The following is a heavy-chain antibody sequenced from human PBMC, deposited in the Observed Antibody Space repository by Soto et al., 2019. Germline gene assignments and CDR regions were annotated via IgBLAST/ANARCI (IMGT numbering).Heavy chain of an antibody. CDR1: GFTFSTYG. V-gene: IGHV3-33*01. D-gene: IGHD3-10*01. CDR3: ARDLGAFNYGSAYFDY. CDR2: IWYDGSNQ. J-gene: IGHJ4*02. Sequence: GGSLRLSCAPSGFTFSTYGMHWVRQAPGKGLEWVAVIWYDGSNQYYADSVKGRFTISRGNSKNVLYLQMNSLRAEDTAVYYCARDLGAFNYGSAYFDYWGQGTPVTVSS.